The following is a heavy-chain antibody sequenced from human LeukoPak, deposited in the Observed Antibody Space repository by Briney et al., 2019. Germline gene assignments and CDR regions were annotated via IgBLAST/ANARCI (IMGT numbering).Heavy chain of an antibody. J-gene: IGHJ4*02. CDR3: AKDPNRRGAIAAAGREDY. CDR2: ISYDGSNK. Sequence: GSLRLSCAASGFTFSSYGMHWVRQAPGKGLEWVAVISYDGSNKYYADSVKGRFTISRDNSKNTLYLQMNGLRAEDTAVYYCAKDPNRRGAIAAAGREDYWGQGTLVTVSS. V-gene: IGHV3-30*18. CDR1: GFTFSSYG. D-gene: IGHD6-13*01.